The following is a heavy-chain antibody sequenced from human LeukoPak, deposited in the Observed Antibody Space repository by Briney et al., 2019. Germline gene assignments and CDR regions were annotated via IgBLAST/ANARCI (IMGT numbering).Heavy chain of an antibody. V-gene: IGHV3-21*01. CDR2: ITSSSSYI. Sequence: SCKASGYTFTNYDINWVRQAPGKGLEWVSSITSSSSYIYYADSVKGRFTISRHNAKNSLYLQLNSLRAEDTAVYYCVRLYDDYTNGHFDSWGQGTLVTVSS. CDR1: GYTFTNYD. D-gene: IGHD4-11*01. J-gene: IGHJ4*02. CDR3: VRLYDDYTNGHFDS.